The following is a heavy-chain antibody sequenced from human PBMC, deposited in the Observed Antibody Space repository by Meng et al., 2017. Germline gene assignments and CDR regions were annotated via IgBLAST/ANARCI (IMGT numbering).Heavy chain of an antibody. Sequence: QVEVEGAGPGPVKPAQSLSLPCTVSCRSNRSYHWSLIRQLAGKGLEWIGRIYTSGSTNYNPSLKSRVTLSVDTSKNQFSLKLSSVTAADTAVYYCARVRSWYHYDLDYWGQGTLVTVSS. D-gene: IGHD6-13*01. J-gene: IGHJ4*02. V-gene: IGHV4-4*07. CDR2: IYTSGST. CDR3: ARVRSWYHYDLDY. CDR1: CRSNRSYH.